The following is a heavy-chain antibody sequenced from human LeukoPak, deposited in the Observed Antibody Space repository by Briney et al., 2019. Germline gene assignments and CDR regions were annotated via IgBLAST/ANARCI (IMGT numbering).Heavy chain of an antibody. D-gene: IGHD3-10*01. V-gene: IGHV1-8*01. CDR1: GYTFTSYD. Sequence: ASVKVSCKASGYTFTSYDINWVRQATGQGLEWMGWMNPNSGNTGYAQKLQGRVTMTRNTSISTAYMELSSLRSEDTAVYYCARAPTVRGVIRNWFDPWGQGTLVTVSS. CDR3: ARAPTVRGVIRNWFDP. J-gene: IGHJ5*02. CDR2: MNPNSGNT.